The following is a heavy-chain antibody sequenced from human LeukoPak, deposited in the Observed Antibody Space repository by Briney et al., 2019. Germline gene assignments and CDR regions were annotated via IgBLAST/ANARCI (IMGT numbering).Heavy chain of an antibody. V-gene: IGHV3-23*01. J-gene: IGHJ4*02. D-gene: IGHD5-12*01. CDR3: AIGYSGYDYFDY. CDR1: GFTFSSYA. Sequence: GGSLRLSCAASGFTFSSYAMTWVRQAPGKGLELVSAISGTGSGTDYADSVKGRFTVSRDNSKNTLYLQMNSLRADDTAVYYCAIGYSGYDYFDYWGQGTLVTVSS. CDR2: ISGTGSGT.